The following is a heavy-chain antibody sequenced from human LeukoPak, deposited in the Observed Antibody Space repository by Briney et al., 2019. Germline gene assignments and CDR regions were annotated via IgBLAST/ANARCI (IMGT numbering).Heavy chain of an antibody. CDR2: ISYDGSNK. CDR3: AREPGIAYDSSGYFDY. CDR1: GFTFSSYA. Sequence: GRSLRLSCAASGFTFSSYAMHWVRQAPGKGLEWVAVISYDGSNKYYADSVKGRFTISRDNSKNTLYLQMNSLRAEDTAVYYCAREPGIAYDSSGYFDYWGQGTLVTGSS. J-gene: IGHJ4*02. D-gene: IGHD3-22*01. V-gene: IGHV3-30*04.